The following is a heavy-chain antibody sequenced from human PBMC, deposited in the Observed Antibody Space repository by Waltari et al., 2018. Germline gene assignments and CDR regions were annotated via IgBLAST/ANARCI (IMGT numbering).Heavy chain of an antibody. J-gene: IGHJ4*02. CDR3: VRGLQWLSRN. CDR1: GFIFDDHA. Sequence: EVHLVESGGGVVQPGGSLRLSCAASGFIFDDHAMHWVRQASGKGLEWISLINKDATTTRYADSVRGRFTISRDSSKSSVFLQMNSLRTDDTARYYCVRGLQWLSRNWGQGTLVTVSS. D-gene: IGHD6-19*01. CDR2: INKDATTT. V-gene: IGHV3-43*02.